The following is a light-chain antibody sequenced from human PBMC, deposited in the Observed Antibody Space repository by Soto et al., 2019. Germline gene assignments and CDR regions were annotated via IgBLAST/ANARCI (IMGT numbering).Light chain of an antibody. J-gene: IGKJ5*01. CDR3: QQYHNWPIT. CDR1: QDISNY. CDR2: DAS. V-gene: IGKV1-33*01. Sequence: DIQITQSPSSLSASVVDRVTITCQASQDISNYLNWYQQKLGKAPKLLIYDASNLETGVPSRFSGSGSGTDFTFTISSLQSKDFAVYYCQQYHNWPITFGQGTRLEIK.